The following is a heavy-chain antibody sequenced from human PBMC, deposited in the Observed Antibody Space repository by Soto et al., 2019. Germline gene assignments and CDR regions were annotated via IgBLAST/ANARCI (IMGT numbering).Heavy chain of an antibody. J-gene: IGHJ5*02. CDR1: GFTFSSYI. Sequence: GGSLRLSCAASGFTFSSYIMNWVRQAPGKGLEWVSSISSSSSYIYYADSVKGRFTISRDNAKNSLYLQMNSLRAEDTAVYYCARNYYGSGSYAPWFDPWGQGTLVTVSS. D-gene: IGHD3-10*01. CDR2: ISSSSSYI. V-gene: IGHV3-21*01. CDR3: ARNYYGSGSYAPWFDP.